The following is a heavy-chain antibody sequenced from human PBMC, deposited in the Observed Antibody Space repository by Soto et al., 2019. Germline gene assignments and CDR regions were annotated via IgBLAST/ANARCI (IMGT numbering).Heavy chain of an antibody. D-gene: IGHD2-2*01. Sequence: ASVKVSCKASGYTFTSYAMHWVRQAPGQRLEWMGWSNAGNGNTKYSPKFQGRVTITRDTSASTAYMDLSSLRSEDSAVYYCARNRPAPIYYYGMDVWGQGTTVTVSS. CDR2: SNAGNGNT. CDR3: ARNRPAPIYYYGMDV. CDR1: GYTFTSYA. J-gene: IGHJ6*02. V-gene: IGHV1-3*01.